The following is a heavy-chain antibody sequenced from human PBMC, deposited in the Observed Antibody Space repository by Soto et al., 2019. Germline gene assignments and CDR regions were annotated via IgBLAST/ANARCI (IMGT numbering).Heavy chain of an antibody. Sequence: SLTCAVSGGSISSGGYSWSWIRQPPGKGLEWIGYIYHSGSTYYNPSLKSRVTISVDRSKNQFSLKLSSVTAADTAVYYCARETRNYYDSSGYSPGGWFDPWGQGTLVTVSS. D-gene: IGHD3-22*01. CDR1: GGSISSGGYS. V-gene: IGHV4-30-2*01. J-gene: IGHJ5*02. CDR2: IYHSGST. CDR3: ARETRNYYDSSGYSPGGWFDP.